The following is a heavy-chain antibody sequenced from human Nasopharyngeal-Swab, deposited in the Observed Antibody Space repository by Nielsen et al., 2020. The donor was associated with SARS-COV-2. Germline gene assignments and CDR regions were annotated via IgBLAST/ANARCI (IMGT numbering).Heavy chain of an antibody. Sequence: GGSLRLSCAASGFTVSSNYMSWVRQAPGKGLEWVSVIYSGGSTYYADSVKGRFTISRDNSKNTLYLQMNSLRAEDTAVYYCAREAQTGYSSGWTYYYYGMDVWGQGTTVTVSS. CDR1: GFTVSSNY. J-gene: IGHJ6*02. CDR3: AREAQTGYSSGWTYYYYGMDV. V-gene: IGHV3-53*05. D-gene: IGHD6-19*01. CDR2: IYSGGST.